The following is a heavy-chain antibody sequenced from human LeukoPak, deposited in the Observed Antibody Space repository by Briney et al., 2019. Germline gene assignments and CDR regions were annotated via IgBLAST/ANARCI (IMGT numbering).Heavy chain of an antibody. J-gene: IGHJ4*02. CDR3: ARGRTISRGYYFDY. D-gene: IGHD1-14*01. CDR1: GGSISYYY. Sequence: SETLSLTCTVSGGSISYYYWSWIRQSPGKGLEWIGYIYYSGTTNYNPSLKSRVTISVDTSKNQFSLKLSSVTAADTAVYYCARGRTISRGYYFDYWGQGTLVTVSS. CDR2: IYYSGTT. V-gene: IGHV4-59*12.